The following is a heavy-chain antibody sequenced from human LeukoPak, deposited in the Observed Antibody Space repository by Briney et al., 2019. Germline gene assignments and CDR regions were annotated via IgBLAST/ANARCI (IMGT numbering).Heavy chain of an antibody. V-gene: IGHV3-74*01. Sequence: PGGSLRRSCAASGFTFSSYWMHWVRQAPGKGLVWVSRINSDGSSTSYADSVKGRFTISRDNAKNTLYLQMNSLRAEDTAVYYCARDGGGGDYGYWGQGTLVTVSS. CDR3: ARDGGGGDYGY. CDR2: INSDGSST. D-gene: IGHD3-16*01. J-gene: IGHJ4*02. CDR1: GFTFSSYW.